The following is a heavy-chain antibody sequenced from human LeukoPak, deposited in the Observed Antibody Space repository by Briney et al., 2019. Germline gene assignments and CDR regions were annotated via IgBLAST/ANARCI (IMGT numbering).Heavy chain of an antibody. J-gene: IGHJ6*02. CDR2: ISGSGGST. CDR1: GFTFSSYA. V-gene: IGHV3-23*01. CDR3: ARGHSSGSLYYYYGMGV. Sequence: GGSLRLSCAASGFTFSSYAMSWVRQAPGKGLEWVSAISGSGGSTYYADSVKGRFTISRDNSKNTLFLQMNSLRAEDTAVYYCARGHSSGSLYYYYGMGVWGQGTTVTVSS. D-gene: IGHD6-19*01.